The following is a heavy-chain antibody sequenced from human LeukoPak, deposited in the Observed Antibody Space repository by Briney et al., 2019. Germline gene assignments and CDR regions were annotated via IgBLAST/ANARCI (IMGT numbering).Heavy chain of an antibody. J-gene: IGHJ5*02. CDR2: IWYDGSNK. CDR3: ARERTTVTSGWFDP. CDR1: GFTFSSYG. V-gene: IGHV3-33*01. D-gene: IGHD4-17*01. Sequence: PGRSLRLSCAASGFTFSSYGMHWVRQAPGMGLEWVAVIWYDGSNKYYADSVKGRFTISRDNSKNTLYLQMNSLRAEDTAVYYCARERTTVTSGWFDPWGQGTLVTVSS.